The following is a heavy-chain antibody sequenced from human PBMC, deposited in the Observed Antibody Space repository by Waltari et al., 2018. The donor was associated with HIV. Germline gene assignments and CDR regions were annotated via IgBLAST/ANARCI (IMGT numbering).Heavy chain of an antibody. J-gene: IGHJ4*02. CDR3: ARAIAVASTGVFDF. CDR2: INNRGST. D-gene: IGHD6-19*01. CDR1: GGTFSGYH. Sequence: QVQLQQWGAGLLKPSETLSLTCAVYGGTFSGYHWSWIRQTPGKGLEWIGEINNRGSTNYHPSLKSRITMSIDTSKNQFSLKLRSVTAADTTVYYCARAIAVASTGVFDFWGQGTLVTVSS. V-gene: IGHV4-34*02.